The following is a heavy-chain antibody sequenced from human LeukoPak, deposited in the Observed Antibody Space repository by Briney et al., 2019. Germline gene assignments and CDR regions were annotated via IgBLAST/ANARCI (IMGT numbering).Heavy chain of an antibody. J-gene: IGHJ4*02. V-gene: IGHV3-74*01. D-gene: IGHD5-24*01. CDR1: GFTFSNYW. CDR3: ARGFVEGASVTMGY. CDR2: INSHGRNT. Sequence: GGSLRLSCAASGFTFSNYWMHWVRQAPGKGLVWVSHINSHGRNTTYADSVKGRFTISRDNAKNTLYLQMNSVGAEDRGVYYCARGFVEGASVTMGYWGQGTLVTVSS.